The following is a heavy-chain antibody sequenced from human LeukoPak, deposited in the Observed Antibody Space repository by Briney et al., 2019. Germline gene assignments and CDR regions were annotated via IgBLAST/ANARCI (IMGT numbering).Heavy chain of an antibody. J-gene: IGHJ4*02. CDR1: GGSFSGYY. Sequence: PSETLSLTCAVSGGSFSGYYWSWIRQPPGKGLEWIGEINHSGSTNYNPSLKSRVTISVDTSKNQFSLKLSSVTAADTAVYYCARGDLGYSSGWGRLYFDYWGQGTLVTVSS. D-gene: IGHD6-19*01. CDR3: ARGDLGYSSGWGRLYFDY. CDR2: INHSGST. V-gene: IGHV4-34*01.